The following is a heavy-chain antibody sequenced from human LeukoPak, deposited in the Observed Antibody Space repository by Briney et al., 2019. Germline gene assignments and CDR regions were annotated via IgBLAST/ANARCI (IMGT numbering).Heavy chain of an antibody. CDR2: TYYRSRWYN. J-gene: IGHJ4*02. Sequence: SQTLSLTCAISGDSVSSKSATWNWIRQSPSRGLEWLGKTYYRSRWYNDSAVSVTGRITISPDTSKNQFSLQLNSVTPDDTAVYYCARDPRVSAGWQLDYWGQGTLVTVSS. CDR3: ARDPRVSAGWQLDY. V-gene: IGHV6-1*01. CDR1: GDSVSSKSAT. D-gene: IGHD6-19*01.